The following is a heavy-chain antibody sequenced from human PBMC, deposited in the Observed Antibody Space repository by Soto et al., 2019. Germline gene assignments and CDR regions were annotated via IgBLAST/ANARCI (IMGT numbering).Heavy chain of an antibody. CDR3: ARDDQYYDILTGYYNVPPDY. D-gene: IGHD3-9*01. J-gene: IGHJ4*02. CDR2: ISSSSSYI. V-gene: IGHV3-21*01. CDR1: GFTFSSYS. Sequence: GGSLRLSCAASGFTFSSYSMNWVRQAPGKGLEWVSSISSSSSYIYYADSVKGRFTISRDNAKNSLYLQMNSLRAEDTAVYYCARDDQYYDILTGYYNVPPDYWGQGTLVTVSS.